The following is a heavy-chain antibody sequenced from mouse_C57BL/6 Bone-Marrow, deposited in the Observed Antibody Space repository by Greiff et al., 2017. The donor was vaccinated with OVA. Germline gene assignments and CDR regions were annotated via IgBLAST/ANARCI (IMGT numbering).Heavy chain of an antibody. CDR2: IYPGSGST. J-gene: IGHJ4*01. CDR3: ARSGDGYYEGYAMDY. Sequence: QVQLQQPGAELVKPGASVKMSCKASGYTFTSYWITWVKQRPGQGLEWIGDIYPGSGSTNYNEKFKSKATLTVDTSSSTAYMQLSSLTSEDSAVYYCARSGDGYYEGYAMDYWGQGTSVTVSS. D-gene: IGHD2-3*01. CDR1: GYTFTSYW. V-gene: IGHV1-55*01.